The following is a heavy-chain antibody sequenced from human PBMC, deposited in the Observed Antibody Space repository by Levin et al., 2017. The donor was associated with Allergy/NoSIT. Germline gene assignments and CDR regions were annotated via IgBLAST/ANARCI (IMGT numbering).Heavy chain of an antibody. Sequence: SGPTLVKPAETLTLTCSVSGFSLSNPRMGVTWIRQPPGKALEWLAHIFSNDEKSYSTSLKSRLSVSKDTSKSQVVLTMTNMDPVDTATYYCARTEGYSSGWLPGGDYYFDYWGQGALVTVSS. CDR1: GFSLSNPRMG. V-gene: IGHV2-26*01. CDR3: ARTEGYSSGWLPGGDYYFDY. CDR2: IFSNDEK. J-gene: IGHJ4*02. D-gene: IGHD6-19*01.